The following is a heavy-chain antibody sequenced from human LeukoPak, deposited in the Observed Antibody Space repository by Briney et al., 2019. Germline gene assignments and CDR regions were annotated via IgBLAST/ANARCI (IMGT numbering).Heavy chain of an antibody. CDR3: ARSFITRYSYGIQPYYFDY. CDR1: GGSFSGYY. J-gene: IGHJ4*02. V-gene: IGHV4-34*01. D-gene: IGHD5-18*01. CDR2: INHSGST. Sequence: SETPSLTCAAYGGSFSGYYWSWIRQPPGKGLEWIGEINHSGSTNYNPSLKSRVTISVDTSKNQFSLKLSSVTAADTAVYYCARSFITRYSYGIQPYYFDYWGQGTLVTVSS.